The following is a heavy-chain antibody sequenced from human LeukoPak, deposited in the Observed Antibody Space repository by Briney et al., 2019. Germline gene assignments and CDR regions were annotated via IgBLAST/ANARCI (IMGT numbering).Heavy chain of an antibody. D-gene: IGHD2-2*01. CDR1: GFTFNNYA. CDR2: ISPSGDST. Sequence: GGSPRLSCAASGFTFNNYAMNWVRQAPGKGLEWVSHISPSGDSTYYADSVKGRFTISRDSSKNTLSLQMNSLRAEDTAVYYCAKIPKGGYFDYWGQGTLVTVSS. J-gene: IGHJ4*02. V-gene: IGHV3-23*01. CDR3: AKIPKGGYFDY.